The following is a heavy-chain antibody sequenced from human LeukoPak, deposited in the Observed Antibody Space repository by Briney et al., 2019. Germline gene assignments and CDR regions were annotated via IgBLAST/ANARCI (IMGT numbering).Heavy chain of an antibody. CDR3: ASGRIEVAGTGDY. Sequence: GGSLRLSCAASGLNFNYYAMHWVRQAPGKGLEWVAVISYDGNDKYYADSVQGRFGISRDNSNNTLYLEMTSLRSEDTALYYCASGRIEVAGTGDYWGQGTLVIVSS. V-gene: IGHV3-30*09. CDR1: GLNFNYYA. D-gene: IGHD6-19*01. J-gene: IGHJ4*02. CDR2: ISYDGNDK.